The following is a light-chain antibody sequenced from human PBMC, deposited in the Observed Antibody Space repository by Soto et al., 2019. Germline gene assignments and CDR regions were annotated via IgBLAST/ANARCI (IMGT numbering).Light chain of an antibody. CDR2: EVN. CDR1: RSGVGSYNL. J-gene: IGLJ2*01. Sequence: QSVLTQPASVSGSPGQSITISCAGTRSGVGSYNLVSWYQQLPGRAPKLIISEVNKRPSGVSSRISGSKSGNTASLTISALQADDEADYYCCSYAGTDSFVVFGGGTTLTVL. CDR3: CSYAGTDSFVV. V-gene: IGLV2-23*02.